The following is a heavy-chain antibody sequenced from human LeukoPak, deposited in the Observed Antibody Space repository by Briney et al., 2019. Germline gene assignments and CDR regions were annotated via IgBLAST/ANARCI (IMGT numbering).Heavy chain of an antibody. CDR2: INWNGGST. Sequence: GGSLRLSCAASGFTFDDYGMSWVRQAPGKGLEWVSGINWNGGSTGYADSVKGRFTISRDNAKNSLYLLMNSLRAEDTALYYCARDRKKIRYFDWLPFDPWGQGTLVTVSS. CDR3: ARDRKKIRYFDWLPFDP. J-gene: IGHJ5*02. CDR1: GFTFDDYG. D-gene: IGHD3-9*01. V-gene: IGHV3-20*04.